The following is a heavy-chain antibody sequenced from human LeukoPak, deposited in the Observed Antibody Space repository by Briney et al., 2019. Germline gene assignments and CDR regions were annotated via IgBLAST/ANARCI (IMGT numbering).Heavy chain of an antibody. CDR1: GFTLSTYA. D-gene: IGHD6-19*01. J-gene: IGHJ3*02. Sequence: PGRSLRLSCAASGFTLSTYALHWVRQAPGQGLEWVAVISYDGSNKYYADSVKGRFTISRDNSKNTLYLQMNSLRAEDTAVYYCAKDSGIAVAGTLRAFDIWGQGTMVTVSS. V-gene: IGHV3-30-3*01. CDR3: AKDSGIAVAGTLRAFDI. CDR2: ISYDGSNK.